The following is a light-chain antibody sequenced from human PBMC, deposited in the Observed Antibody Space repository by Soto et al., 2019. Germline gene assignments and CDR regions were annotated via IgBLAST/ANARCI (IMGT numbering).Light chain of an antibody. CDR2: AAS. J-gene: IGKJ1*01. CDR1: QDIRNE. Sequence: DIQMTQSPSSLSASVGDTVTITCRASQDIRNELGWYHQKPGTAHQFLIYAASSLHSGVPVRFSGSGSETEFTLTIRSLQSEDAALYYCHQYNNWPWTFGQGTKVDIK. V-gene: IGKV1-17*01. CDR3: HQYNNWPWT.